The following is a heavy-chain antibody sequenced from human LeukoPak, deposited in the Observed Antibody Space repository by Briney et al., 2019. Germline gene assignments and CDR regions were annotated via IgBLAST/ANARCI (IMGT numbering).Heavy chain of an antibody. CDR3: ARGGAPHFYYYYMDV. D-gene: IGHD1-26*01. CDR1: GFTFSSYS. CDR2: ISSSSSYI. V-gene: IGHV3-21*01. Sequence: GGSLRLSCAASGFTFSSYSMNWVRQAPGKGLEWVSSISSSSSYIYYADSVKGRFTISRDNAKNSLYLQMNSLRAEDTAVYYCARGGAPHFYYYYMDVWGKGTTVTVSS. J-gene: IGHJ6*03.